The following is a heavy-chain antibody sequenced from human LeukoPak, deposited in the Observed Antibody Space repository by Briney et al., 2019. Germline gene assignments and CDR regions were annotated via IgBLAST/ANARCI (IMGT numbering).Heavy chain of an antibody. CDR3: ARGAYGDYVYGDHFDY. V-gene: IGHV4-30-2*06. J-gene: IGHJ4*02. CDR2: SYHGGST. Sequence: SQTLSLTCAVSGGSISSGGFSWNWIRQSPGKGLEWIGYSYHGGSTFYNPSLKSRVTISVDRSRNQFSLKLTSATAADTAMYYCARGAYGDYVYGDHFDYWGQGALVTVSS. CDR1: GGSISSGGFS. D-gene: IGHD4-17*01.